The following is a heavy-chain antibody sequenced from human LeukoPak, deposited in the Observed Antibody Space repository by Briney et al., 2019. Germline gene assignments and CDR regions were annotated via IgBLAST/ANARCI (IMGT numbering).Heavy chain of an antibody. CDR3: ARDSPPYSSSWYPPYYYYGMDV. Sequence: GASVKVSCKASGYTFTGYYMHWVRQAPGQGLEWVGWINPNSGGTNYAQKFQGRVTMTRDTSISTAYMELSRLRSDDTAVYYCARDSPPYSSSWYPPYYYYGMDVWGQGTTVTVSS. CDR1: GYTFTGYY. V-gene: IGHV1-2*02. J-gene: IGHJ6*02. CDR2: INPNSGGT. D-gene: IGHD6-13*01.